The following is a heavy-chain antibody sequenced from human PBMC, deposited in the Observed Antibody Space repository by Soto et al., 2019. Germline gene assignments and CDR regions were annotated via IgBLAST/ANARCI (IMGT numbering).Heavy chain of an antibody. J-gene: IGHJ4*02. Sequence: QLVESGGGLVKPGGSLRLSCAASGFTFSNAWMSWVRQAPGKGLEWVGRIKGEADGGTTDYAAPVKGRITISRDHSKDTLYLNMNSLKTEDTAVYYCTTGLSNGYYNFDYWGQGTPVTVSS. V-gene: IGHV3-15*01. CDR3: TTGLSNGYYNFDY. CDR1: GFTFSNAW. D-gene: IGHD3-22*01. CDR2: IKGEADGGTT.